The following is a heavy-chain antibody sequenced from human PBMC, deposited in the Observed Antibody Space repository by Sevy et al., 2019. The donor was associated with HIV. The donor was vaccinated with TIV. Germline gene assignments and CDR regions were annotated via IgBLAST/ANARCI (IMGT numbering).Heavy chain of an antibody. J-gene: IGHJ4*01. Sequence: GGSLRLSCAASGFTFRRYAMHWVRQAPGQGLESVAVISYDGGKTYHADSVKGRFTISRDNSENTLYLQMNSLRAEDTDVYYGTRDGGGEYFDYWGLGTLVTVSS. CDR2: ISYDGGKT. CDR3: TRDGGGEYFDY. CDR1: GFTFRRYA. V-gene: IGHV3-30*04. D-gene: IGHD3-16*01.